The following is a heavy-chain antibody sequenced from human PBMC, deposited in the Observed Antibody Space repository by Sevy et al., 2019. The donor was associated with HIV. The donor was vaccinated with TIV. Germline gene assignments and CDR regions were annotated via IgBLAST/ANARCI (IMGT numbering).Heavy chain of an antibody. V-gene: IGHV1-2*02. Sequence: ASVKVSCKASGYTFTGYYMHWVRQAPGQGLEWMGWINPDSGGPNYAPKFQGRVTLTRDTSISTAYMERSRLKSDDTAVYYCVRDDRDGYFDYWGQRTLVTVSS. CDR1: GYTFTGYY. J-gene: IGHJ4*02. CDR3: VRDDRDGYFDY. CDR2: INPDSGGP.